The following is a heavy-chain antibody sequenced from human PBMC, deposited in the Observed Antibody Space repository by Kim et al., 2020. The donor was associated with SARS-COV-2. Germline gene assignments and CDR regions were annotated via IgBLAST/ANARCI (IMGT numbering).Heavy chain of an antibody. J-gene: IGHJ6*02. Sequence: SVKVSCKASGGTFSSYAISWVRQAPGQGLEWMGGIIPIFGTANYAQKFQGRVTITADESTSTAYMELSSLRSEDTAVYYCARHESDSIAVAGTGTYYYYYYGMDVWGQGTTVTVSS. D-gene: IGHD6-19*01. CDR3: ARHESDSIAVAGTGTYYYYYYGMDV. CDR2: IIPIFGTA. CDR1: GGTFSSYA. V-gene: IGHV1-69*13.